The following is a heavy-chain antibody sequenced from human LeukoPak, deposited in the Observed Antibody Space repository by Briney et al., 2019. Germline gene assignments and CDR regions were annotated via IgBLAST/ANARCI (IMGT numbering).Heavy chain of an antibody. CDR1: GDSMSNTNYY. V-gene: IGHV4-39*01. CDR3: ARQRFRAYYYYYMDV. D-gene: IGHD3-10*01. J-gene: IGHJ6*03. CDR2: IFYRGNT. Sequence: SETLSLTCTVSGDSMSNTNYYWGWIRQPPGKGLEWIGSIFYRGNTYYNPSLKSRVTMSVDTSKNQFSLRLSSVTAADAAVYYCARQRFRAYYYYYMDVWGKGATVTVSS.